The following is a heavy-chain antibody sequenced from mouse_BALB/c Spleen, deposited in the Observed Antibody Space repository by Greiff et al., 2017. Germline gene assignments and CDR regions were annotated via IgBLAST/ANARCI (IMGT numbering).Heavy chain of an antibody. D-gene: IGHD2-1*01. V-gene: IGHV1S41*01. J-gene: IGHJ3*01. CDR1: GYTFTSYW. CDR2: IAPGSGST. CDR3: ARGNGNYAGFAY. Sequence: DLVKPGASVKLSCKASGYTFTSYWINWIKQRPGQGLAWIGRIAPGSGSTYYNEMFKGKATLTVDTSSSTAYIQLSSLSSEDSAVYFCARGNGNYAGFAYWGQGTLVTVSA.